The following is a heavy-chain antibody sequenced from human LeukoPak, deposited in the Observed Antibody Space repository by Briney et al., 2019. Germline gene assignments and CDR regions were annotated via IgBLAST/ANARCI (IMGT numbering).Heavy chain of an antibody. J-gene: IGHJ4*02. CDR2: IYYSGST. Sequence: KPSETLSLTCTVSGGSISSSSYYWGWIRQPPGKGLEWIGSIYYSGSTYYNPSLKSRVTISVDTSKNQFSLKLSSVTAADTAVYYCARLRTGATWFSDYWGQGTLVTVSS. D-gene: IGHD1-26*01. CDR1: GGSISSSSYY. V-gene: IGHV4-39*01. CDR3: ARLRTGATWFSDY.